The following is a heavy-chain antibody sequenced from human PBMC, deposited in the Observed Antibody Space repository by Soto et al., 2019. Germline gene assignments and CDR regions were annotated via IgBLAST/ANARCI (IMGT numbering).Heavy chain of an antibody. Sequence: EVQLVESGGGLVKPGGSLRLSCAASGFTFSSYSMNWVRQAPGKGLEWVSSISSSSSYIYYADSVKGRFTISRDNAKNSLYLQMNSLRVEDAAVYYCARVGYRGYGGIDYWGQGTLVTVSS. CDR2: ISSSSSYI. V-gene: IGHV3-21*01. CDR1: GFTFSSYS. CDR3: ARVGYRGYGGIDY. J-gene: IGHJ4*02. D-gene: IGHD5-12*01.